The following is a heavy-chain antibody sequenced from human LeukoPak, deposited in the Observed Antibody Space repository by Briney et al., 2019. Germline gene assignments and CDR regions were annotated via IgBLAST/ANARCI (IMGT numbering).Heavy chain of an antibody. D-gene: IGHD5-18*01. CDR3: ARGGYSYDNWFDP. CDR2: IYYSGST. Sequence: SETLSLTCTVSGGSISSGSYYWSWIRQPPGKGLEWIGYIYYSGSTNYNPSLKSRVTISVDTSKNQFSLKLSSVTAADTAVYYCARGGYSYDNWFDPWGQGTLVTVSS. J-gene: IGHJ5*02. V-gene: IGHV4-61*01. CDR1: GGSISSGSYY.